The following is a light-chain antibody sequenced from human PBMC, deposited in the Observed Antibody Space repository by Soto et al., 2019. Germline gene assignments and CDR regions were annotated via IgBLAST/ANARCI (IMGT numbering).Light chain of an antibody. Sequence: PPSPVTLSLSPGARATLSGRASQTVGDNVAWYQQKPGQPPTLLIYGASTRAPGVAARFSGSGSGTDFTLTISRLEPEDFAVYYCQQYGSSGTVGQGTKVDIK. J-gene: IGKJ1*01. CDR1: QTVGDN. V-gene: IGKV3-20*01. CDR2: GAS. CDR3: QQYGSSGT.